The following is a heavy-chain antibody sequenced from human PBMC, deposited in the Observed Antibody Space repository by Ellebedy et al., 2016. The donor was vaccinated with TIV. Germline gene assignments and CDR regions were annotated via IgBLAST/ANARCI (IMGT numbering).Heavy chain of an antibody. CDR2: IYYSGST. CDR3: ARIISLAAGTGGYYYGMDV. J-gene: IGHJ6*02. CDR1: GGSISSYY. V-gene: IGHV4-59*08. Sequence: SETLSLTCTVSGGSISSYYWSWIRQPPGKGLEWIGYIYYSGSTNYNPSLKSRVTISVDTSKNQFSLKLSSVTAADTAVYYCARIISLAAGTGGYYYGMDVWGQGTTVTVSS. D-gene: IGHD6-13*01.